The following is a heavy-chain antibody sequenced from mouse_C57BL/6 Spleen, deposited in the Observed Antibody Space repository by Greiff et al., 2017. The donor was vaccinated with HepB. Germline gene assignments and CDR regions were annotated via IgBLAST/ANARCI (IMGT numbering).Heavy chain of an antibody. D-gene: IGHD4-1*01. CDR3: ASNWDHFAWFAY. CDR1: GYTFTSYN. J-gene: IGHJ3*01. Sequence: LQQSGAELVRPGASVKISCKASGYTFTSYNMHWVKQTPRQGLEWIGAIYPGNGDTSYNQKFKGKATLTVDKSSSTAYMQLSSLTSEDSAVYFCASNWDHFAWFAYWGQGTLVTVSA. V-gene: IGHV1-12*01. CDR2: IYPGNGDT.